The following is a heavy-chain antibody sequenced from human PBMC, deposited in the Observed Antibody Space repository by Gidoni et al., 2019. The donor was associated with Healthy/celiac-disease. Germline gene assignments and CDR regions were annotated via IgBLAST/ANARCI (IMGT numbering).Heavy chain of an antibody. CDR2: ISGSGGST. J-gene: IGHJ4*02. Sequence: EVQLLESAGGLVLPGGCMRLSCAASGFAFSSEAMSWVREAPGKGVEWVSAISGSGGSTYYPGSVKGRFTISRDNSKTTLYLQMNSLRAEDTAVYYCSKSAKDSPDYWGQGTLVTVAS. CDR3: SKSAKDSPDY. V-gene: IGHV3-23*01. CDR1: GFAFSSEA.